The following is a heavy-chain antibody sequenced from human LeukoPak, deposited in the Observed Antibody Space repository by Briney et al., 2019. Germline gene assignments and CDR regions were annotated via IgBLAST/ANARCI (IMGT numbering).Heavy chain of an antibody. CDR1: GFTFSSYA. J-gene: IGHJ4*02. Sequence: GGSLRLSCAASGFTFSSYAMHWVRQAPGKGLEWVAVISYDGSNKYYADSVKGRFTISRDNSKNTLYLQMNSLRAEDTAVYYCAEVDYSNFDYWGQGTLVTVSS. CDR2: ISYDGSNK. D-gene: IGHD4-11*01. CDR3: AEVDYSNFDY. V-gene: IGHV3-30-3*02.